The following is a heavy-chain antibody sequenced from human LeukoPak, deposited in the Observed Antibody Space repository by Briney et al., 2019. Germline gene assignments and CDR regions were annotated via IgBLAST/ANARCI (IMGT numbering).Heavy chain of an antibody. CDR1: GGSISSYY. V-gene: IGHV4-59*08. D-gene: IGHD1-26*01. Sequence: PSETLSLTCTVSGGSISSYYWSWIRQPPGKGLEWIGYIYYSGSTNYNPSLKSRVTISVDTSKNQFSLKLSSVTAADTAVYYCARLRVGKDWFDPWGQGTLVTVSS. CDR2: IYYSGST. CDR3: ARLRVGKDWFDP. J-gene: IGHJ5*02.